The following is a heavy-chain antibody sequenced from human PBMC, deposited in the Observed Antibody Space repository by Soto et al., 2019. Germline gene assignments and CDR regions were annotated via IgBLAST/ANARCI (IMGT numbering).Heavy chain of an antibody. D-gene: IGHD2-2*02. V-gene: IGHV4-61*08. CDR2: IHYSGSV. Sequence: QVQLQESGPGLVKTSETLSLTCTVSGDSVSSGGNYWSWIRQPPGEGLEWIAYIHYSGSVNYNPSLKSRVTISVDTSKNQVSLRLNSVTAADTAFYYCARGGGYCGSTCCNTYYFDYWGQGPLVTVSS. CDR3: ARGGGYCGSTCCNTYYFDY. J-gene: IGHJ4*02. CDR1: GDSVSSGGNY.